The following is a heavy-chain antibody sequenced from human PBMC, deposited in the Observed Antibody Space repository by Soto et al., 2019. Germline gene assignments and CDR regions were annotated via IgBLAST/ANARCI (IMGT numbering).Heavy chain of an antibody. V-gene: IGHV4-34*01. CDR3: ATGWNYGMDV. CDR1: GGSFSGYY. J-gene: IGHJ6*02. CDR2: INHSGST. Sequence: QVQLQQWGAGLLKPSETLSLTCAVYGGSFSGYYWSWIRQPPGKGLEWIGEINHSGSTNYNPSLKSRVTISVDTSKNQFSLKLSSVTAADTAVYYCATGWNYGMDVWGQGTTVTVSS.